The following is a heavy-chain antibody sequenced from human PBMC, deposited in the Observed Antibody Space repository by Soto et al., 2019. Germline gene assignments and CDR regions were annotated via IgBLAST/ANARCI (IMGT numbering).Heavy chain of an antibody. CDR3: ASNRDGRSPPGY. Sequence: QVQLVQSGAEVKKPGASVKVSCKASGYTFTSYYMHWVRQAPGQGIEWMGIINPSGGSTSYAQKYEGRVTMTRDTSTSTVYVELSSLSSEDTAVYYWASNRDGRSPPGYWGQGTLVTGSS. CDR1: GYTFTSYY. CDR2: INPSGGST. V-gene: IGHV1-46*01. J-gene: IGHJ4*02.